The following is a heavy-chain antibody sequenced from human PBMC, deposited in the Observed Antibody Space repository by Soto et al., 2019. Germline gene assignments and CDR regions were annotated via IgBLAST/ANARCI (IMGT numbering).Heavy chain of an antibody. CDR2: IIPIFGTA. CDR1: GGTFSSYS. Sequence: QVQLVQSGAEGKKPGSSVKVSCKASGGTFSSYSINWVRQAPGQGLEWMGEIIPIFGTANYAQKFQGRVTIAADASTSTAYMELSSLRSEDTAVYYCARDGGRHSGGIDYWGQGTLVTVSS. CDR3: ARDGGRHSGGIDY. V-gene: IGHV1-69*01. D-gene: IGHD1-26*01. J-gene: IGHJ4*02.